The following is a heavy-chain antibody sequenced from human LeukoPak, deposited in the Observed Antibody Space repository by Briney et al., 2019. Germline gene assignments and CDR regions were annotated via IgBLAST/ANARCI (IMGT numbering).Heavy chain of an antibody. D-gene: IGHD3-3*01. CDR1: GGSISSGDYY. J-gene: IGHJ4*02. V-gene: IGHV4-30-4*08. CDR2: IYYSGST. CDR3: ARTYCDFWSGYYTLFDY. Sequence: PSQTLSLTCTVSGGSISSGDYYWSWIRQPPGKGLEWIGYIYYSGSTYYNPSLKSRVTISVDTSKNQFSLKLSSVTAADTAVYYCARTYCDFWSGYYTLFDYWGQGTLVTVSS.